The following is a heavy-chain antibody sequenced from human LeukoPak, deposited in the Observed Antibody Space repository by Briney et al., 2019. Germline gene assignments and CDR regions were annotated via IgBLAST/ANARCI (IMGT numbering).Heavy chain of an antibody. CDR1: GGSISSYY. CDR3: ARPLTGTTRAFDI. V-gene: IGHV4-4*07. Sequence: SETLSLTCTVSGGSISSYYWSWIRQPAGKGLEWIGRIYISGSTYYNPSLKSRVTISVDTSKNQFSLKLSSVTAADTAVYYCARPLTGTTRAFDIWGQGTMVTVSS. D-gene: IGHD1-7*01. J-gene: IGHJ3*02. CDR2: IYISGST.